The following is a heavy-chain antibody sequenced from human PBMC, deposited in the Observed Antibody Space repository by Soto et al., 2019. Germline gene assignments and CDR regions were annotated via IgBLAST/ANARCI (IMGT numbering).Heavy chain of an antibody. CDR3: AKSRPSIKFGPRNIRFDP. D-gene: IGHD3-10*01. V-gene: IGHV3-23*01. Sequence: GGSLRLSCAASGFTFSSYAMSWVRQAPGKGLEWVSAISGSGGSTYYADSVKGRFTISRDNSKNTLYLQMNSLRAEDTAVYYCAKSRPSIKFGPRNIRFDPWGQGTLVTVSS. J-gene: IGHJ5*02. CDR1: GFTFSSYA. CDR2: ISGSGGST.